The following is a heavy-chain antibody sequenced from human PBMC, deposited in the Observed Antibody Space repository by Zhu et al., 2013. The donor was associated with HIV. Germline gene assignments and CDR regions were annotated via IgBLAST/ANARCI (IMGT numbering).Heavy chain of an antibody. Sequence: QVQLVQSGAEVKKPGSSVKVSCKTSGGTFSSYTISWVRQAPGQGLEWMGGIIPIFGTANYAQKFQGRVTITADKSTSTAYMELSSLRSEDTAVYYCARDPEYLLVRDYYYYYGMDVWGQGTTVTVSS. V-gene: IGHV1-69*08. J-gene: IGHJ6*02. CDR2: IIPIFGTA. CDR3: ARDPEYLLVRDYYYYYGMDV. CDR1: GGTFSSYT.